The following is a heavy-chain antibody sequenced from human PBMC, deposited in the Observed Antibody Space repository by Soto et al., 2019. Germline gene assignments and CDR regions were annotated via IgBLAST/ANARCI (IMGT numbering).Heavy chain of an antibody. CDR1: GGTFSSYA. J-gene: IGHJ4*02. CDR2: IIPISGTA. Sequence: QVQLVQSGAEVKKPGSSVKVSCKASGGTFSSYAISWVRQAPGQGLEWMGGIIPISGTANYVQKFQGRVTITADESTTTAYMELSSLRSEDTAVYYCARVTGYNDYYFDYWGQGTLVTVSS. D-gene: IGHD1-1*01. V-gene: IGHV1-69*12. CDR3: ARVTGYNDYYFDY.